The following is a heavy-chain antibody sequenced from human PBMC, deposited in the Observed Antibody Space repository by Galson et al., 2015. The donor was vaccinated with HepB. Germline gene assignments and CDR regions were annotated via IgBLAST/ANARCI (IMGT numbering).Heavy chain of an antibody. CDR2: IFYSGTT. CDR3: ARHRSAILTGYPASLDY. Sequence: ETLSLTCTVSGGSISSRSYYWGWIRQPPGKGLEWIGTIFYSGTTYYDPSLKSRVTISVDTSKNQFSLKLSSPTAADTAVYSCARHRSAILTGYPASLDYWGQGTLVTVSS. CDR1: GGSISSRSYY. J-gene: IGHJ4*02. V-gene: IGHV4-39*01. D-gene: IGHD3-9*01.